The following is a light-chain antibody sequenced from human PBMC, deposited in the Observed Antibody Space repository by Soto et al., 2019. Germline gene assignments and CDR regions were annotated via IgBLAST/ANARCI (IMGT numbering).Light chain of an antibody. CDR2: GAS. CDR1: QSARSN. V-gene: IGKV3-15*01. J-gene: IGKJ1*01. CDR3: HQRQRWPRT. Sequence: EIVMTQSPGTLSVSPGERATLSCMASQSARSNLAWYQQKPGQAPRLLIYGASTRATGIPGRFSGSGSGTDFTLTITRLEPEDFAFYYCHQRQRWPRTFGQGTKVDIK.